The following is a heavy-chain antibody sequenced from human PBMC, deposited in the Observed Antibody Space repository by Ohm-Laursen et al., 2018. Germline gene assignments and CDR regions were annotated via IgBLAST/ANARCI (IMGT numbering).Heavy chain of an antibody. D-gene: IGHD3-22*01. J-gene: IGHJ5*02. V-gene: IGHV3-9*01. Sequence: SLRLSCSASGFTFDDYTMYWVRQAPGKGLEWVSGISWNSASIAYADSVKGRFTISRDNAKKSPYLQMNSLRAEDTASYYCVKDISYYDSSGPVCAWGQGTLVTVSS. CDR2: ISWNSASI. CDR1: GFTFDDYT. CDR3: VKDISYYDSSGPVCA.